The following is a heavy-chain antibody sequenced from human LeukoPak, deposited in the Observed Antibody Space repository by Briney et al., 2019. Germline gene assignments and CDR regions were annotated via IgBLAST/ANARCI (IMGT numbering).Heavy chain of an antibody. J-gene: IGHJ4*02. CDR2: INTDGSST. V-gene: IGHV3-74*01. D-gene: IGHD7-27*01. CDR3: ARDLYWGSADY. Sequence: GGSLRLSCAASGFTFSSYWMHWVRHAPGKGLVWVSRINTDGSSTSYADSVKGRFTISRDNAKNTLYLQMNSLRAEDTAVYYCARDLYWGSADYWGQGTLVTVSS. CDR1: GFTFSSYW.